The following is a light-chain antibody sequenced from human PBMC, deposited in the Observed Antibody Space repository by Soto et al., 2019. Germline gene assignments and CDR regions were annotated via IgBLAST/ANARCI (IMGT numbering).Light chain of an antibody. CDR2: GAS. Sequence: EVVLTQSPGTLSLSPGETATLSCRTSQSVYNNYLASYQHKPGQAPRLLIHGASSRATDVPDRFSASGSGTDFTLTIRRLEPEDFAVYYCQQFTFSMWTFGQGTRVEV. CDR1: QSVYNNY. V-gene: IGKV3-20*01. J-gene: IGKJ1*01. CDR3: QQFTFSMWT.